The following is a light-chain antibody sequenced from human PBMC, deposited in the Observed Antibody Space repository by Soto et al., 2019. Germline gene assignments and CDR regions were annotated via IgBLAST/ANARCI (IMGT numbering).Light chain of an antibody. J-gene: IGLJ1*01. V-gene: IGLV2-14*01. CDR3: SSYTSSSAYV. CDR1: SSDVGGYNY. Sequence: QSALTQPASVSGSSRQSITSSCTGTSSDVGGYNYVSWYQQHPGKAPKLMIYDVSNRPSGVSNRFSGSKSGNTASLTISGLQAEDEADYYCSSYTSSSAYVFGTGTKLTVL. CDR2: DVS.